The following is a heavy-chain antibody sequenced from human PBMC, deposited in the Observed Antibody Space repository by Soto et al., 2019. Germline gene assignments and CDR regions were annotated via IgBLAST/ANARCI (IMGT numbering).Heavy chain of an antibody. D-gene: IGHD2-21*01. V-gene: IGHV1-69*06. Sequence: QVQLGQSGAEVKKPGSSVKVSCKASGDTLSKYGVSWVRQAPGQGLEWMGGITPIFGTPTYAQRFQGRVTITADTSPSPSHLELTSLRSDDTAVYYCAKSRVGVLWGLVDVWGQGKTVTVS. J-gene: IGHJ6*02. CDR1: GDTLSKYG. CDR2: ITPIFGTP. CDR3: AKSRVGVLWGLVDV.